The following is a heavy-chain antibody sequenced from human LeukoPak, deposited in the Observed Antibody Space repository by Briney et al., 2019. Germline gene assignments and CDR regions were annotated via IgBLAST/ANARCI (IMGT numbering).Heavy chain of an antibody. CDR2: INKDGSEI. CDR1: GFTFSNYW. Sequence: PGGSLRLSCAASGFTFSNYWMSWVRQAPGKGLEWVAHINKDGSEIYYVDSVKGRFTISRDNAKSSLSLQINSLRVEDTAVYYCARDKATYWGQGILVTVSS. J-gene: IGHJ4*02. V-gene: IGHV3-7*01. CDR3: ARDKATY.